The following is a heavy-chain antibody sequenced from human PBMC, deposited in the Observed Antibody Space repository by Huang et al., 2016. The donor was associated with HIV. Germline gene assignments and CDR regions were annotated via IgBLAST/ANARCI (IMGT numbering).Heavy chain of an antibody. V-gene: IGHV2-5*02. CDR2: IYWDDDK. CDR1: GFSLNHKGVG. CDR3: AHIGRLGNYYMDV. J-gene: IGHJ6*03. Sequence: QITLKESGPTVIKPTQTLTLTCSFSGFSLNHKGVGVGWIRQPPGKALEWLVLIYWDDDKRFTPSLKNRITITKDTSKNQVVFTMTNLDPMDTCTYYCAHIGRLGNYYMDVWGNGTTVTVSS. D-gene: IGHD7-27*01.